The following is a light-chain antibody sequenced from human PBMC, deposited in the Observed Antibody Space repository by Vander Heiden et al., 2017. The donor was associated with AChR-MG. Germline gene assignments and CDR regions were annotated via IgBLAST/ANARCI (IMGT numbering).Light chain of an antibody. CDR1: QSISTY. CDR2: GAS. J-gene: IGKJ1*01. Sequence: DIQMTQSPSSLSASIGDRVTITCRASQSISTYLNWYQQKPGKAPKVLIYGASSLQSGVPSRFSGSGSGTDFILTISCLQPEDFATYYCQQSDGTPRTFGQGTKVEVK. CDR3: QQSDGTPRT. V-gene: IGKV1-39*01.